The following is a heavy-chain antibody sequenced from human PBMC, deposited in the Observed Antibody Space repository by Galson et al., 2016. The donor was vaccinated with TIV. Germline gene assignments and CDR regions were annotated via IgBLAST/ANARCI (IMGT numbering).Heavy chain of an antibody. CDR3: ARGFTTLTSYYRPFYFDS. V-gene: IGHV3-48*03. J-gene: IGHJ4*02. Sequence: SLRLSCAASGFTFSDFEMNWVRQAPGKGLEWLSYISHSGSTTSYADSVKGRVTISRDNAQNSLHLQMNNLGPEDTGLYYCARGFTTLTSYYRPFYFDSWGRGALVTVSA. CDR2: ISHSGSTT. D-gene: IGHD3-9*01. CDR1: GFTFSDFE.